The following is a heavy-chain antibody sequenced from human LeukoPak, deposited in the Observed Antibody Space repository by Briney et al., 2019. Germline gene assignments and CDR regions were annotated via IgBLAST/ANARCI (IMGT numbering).Heavy chain of an antibody. CDR1: GFTFSKYF. CDR3: ASGGVVINFDF. Sequence: GGSLRLSCAVSGFTFSKYFMHWVRQAPGKGLEWVAVISNAGSNKDYADSVKGRFTISRDNSKNTLYLQMNSLRAEDTAVYYCASGGVVINFDFWGQGTLVTVSS. CDR2: ISNAGSNK. J-gene: IGHJ4*02. V-gene: IGHV3-30*03. D-gene: IGHD3-22*01.